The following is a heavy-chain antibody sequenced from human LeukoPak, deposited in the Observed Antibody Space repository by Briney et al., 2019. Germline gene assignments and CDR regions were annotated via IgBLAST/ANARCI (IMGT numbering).Heavy chain of an antibody. Sequence: ASVKVSCKVSGYTLTELSMHWVRQAPGQGLEWMGIINPSGGSTSYAQKFQGRVTMTRDTSTSTVYMELSSLRSEDTAVYYCARGGFSGSYILGDYWGQGTLVTVSS. D-gene: IGHD1-26*01. CDR3: ARGGFSGSYILGDY. CDR1: GYTLTELS. J-gene: IGHJ4*02. CDR2: INPSGGST. V-gene: IGHV1-46*01.